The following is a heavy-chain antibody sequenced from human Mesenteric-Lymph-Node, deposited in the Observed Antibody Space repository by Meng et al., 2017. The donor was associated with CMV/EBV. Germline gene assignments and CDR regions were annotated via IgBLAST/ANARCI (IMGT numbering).Heavy chain of an antibody. CDR3: AKGSTTGYCTSSSCYRTEYFLH. D-gene: IGHD2-15*01. V-gene: IGHV1-18*01. J-gene: IGHJ1*01. CDR1: YG. Sequence: YGINWVRQAPGKGLEWMGWISGHNGNTNYAQKFQGRVTMTTDTSTSTAYMEVRSLRSDDTAVYFCAKGSTTGYCTSSSCYRTEYFLHWGQGTLVTVSS. CDR2: ISGHNGNT.